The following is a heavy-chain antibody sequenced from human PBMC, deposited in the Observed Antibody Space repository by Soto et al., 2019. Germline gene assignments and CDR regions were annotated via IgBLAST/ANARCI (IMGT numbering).Heavy chain of an antibody. D-gene: IGHD6-13*01. J-gene: IGHJ4*02. CDR3: ARARAPMAAAVIFYC. CDR1: GGSISTSNW. V-gene: IGHV4-4*02. Sequence: SETLSLTYAVSGGSISTSNWWSWVRQPPGKGLEWIGEVYRTGSTNYNPSLESRLTISVDKSKNQFSLKLTSVTAADTAVYYCARARAPMAAAVIFYCWGLGTLVTISS. CDR2: VYRTGST.